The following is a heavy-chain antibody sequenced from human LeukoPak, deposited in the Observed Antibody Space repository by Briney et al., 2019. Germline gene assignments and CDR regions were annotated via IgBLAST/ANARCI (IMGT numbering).Heavy chain of an antibody. Sequence: GGSLRLSCAASGFTLSSYAMSWVRQAPGKGLEWVSSISASGGSTNYAESVKGRFTISRDSSKNTVYLQMNSLRAEDTAVYYCAKVMKGSERLTMVRGVIIKTAGLYYMDVWGKGTTVTVSS. CDR2: ISASGGST. V-gene: IGHV3-23*01. CDR3: AKVMKGSERLTMVRGVIIKTAGLYYMDV. CDR1: GFTLSSYA. D-gene: IGHD3-10*01. J-gene: IGHJ6*03.